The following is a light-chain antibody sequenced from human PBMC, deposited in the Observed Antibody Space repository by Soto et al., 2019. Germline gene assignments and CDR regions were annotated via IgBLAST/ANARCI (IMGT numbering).Light chain of an antibody. Sequence: ESVLTKYPGTRSLPPAERATLSCRDSQSVSSNYLAWYQQKPGQATRLLIYGAFTRATGIPDRFSGSGSGTDFTLTISSLQSEDFALYYCHQYNRWPRGTLGQGTKVDIK. V-gene: IGKV3-20*01. CDR1: QSVSSNY. CDR3: HQYNRWPRGT. CDR2: GAF. J-gene: IGKJ2*01.